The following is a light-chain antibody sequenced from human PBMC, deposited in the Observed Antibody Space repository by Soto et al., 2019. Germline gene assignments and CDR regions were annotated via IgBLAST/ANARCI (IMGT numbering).Light chain of an antibody. J-gene: IGKJ2*01. CDR1: QSIVNY. CDR3: QQRHSSPRT. V-gene: IGKV1-39*01. Sequence: DIQMTQSPSSLTASIGARVTITCRARQSIVNYLNWYQQKLGKVPELLIYSASNLRSGVPSRFIDDGSGTYYTLTISRLQPEDIAGHVRQQRHSSPRTFGQGPKREMK. CDR2: SAS.